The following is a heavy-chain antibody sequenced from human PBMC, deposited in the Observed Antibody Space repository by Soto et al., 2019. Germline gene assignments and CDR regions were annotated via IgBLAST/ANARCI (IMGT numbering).Heavy chain of an antibody. CDR3: ARGIAAAGIPPWTPFDY. Sequence: QVQLQESGPGLVKPSETLSLTCTVSGGSISSYYWSWIRQPPGKGLEWIGYIYYSGSTNYNPSLKRRVTISVDTAKNQFSLKLSSVTAADTAVYYCARGIAAAGIPPWTPFDYWGQGTLVTVSS. CDR1: GGSISSYY. D-gene: IGHD6-13*01. J-gene: IGHJ4*02. V-gene: IGHV4-59*01. CDR2: IYYSGST.